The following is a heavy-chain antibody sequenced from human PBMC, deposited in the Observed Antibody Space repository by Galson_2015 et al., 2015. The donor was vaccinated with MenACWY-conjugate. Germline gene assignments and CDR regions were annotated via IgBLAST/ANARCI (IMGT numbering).Heavy chain of an antibody. D-gene: IGHD2-2*01. Sequence: LRLSCAVSGLAFGGDAMGWVRQAPGPGMEWVSAISGIGDRTYYADSLKGRFTISRDNSKNRLYLQMNSLTREDTAVYFCARGRCSSISCYGIWDNWGQGTLVTVSS. J-gene: IGHJ4*02. CDR3: ARGRCSSISCYGIWDN. V-gene: IGHV3-23*01. CDR2: ISGIGDRT. CDR1: GLAFGGDA.